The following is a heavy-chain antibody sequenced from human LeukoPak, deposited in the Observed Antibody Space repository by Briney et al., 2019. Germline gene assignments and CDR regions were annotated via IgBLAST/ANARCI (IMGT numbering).Heavy chain of an antibody. J-gene: IGHJ5*02. CDR2: INHSGST. CDR1: GGSFSSYY. V-gene: IGHV4-34*01. CDR3: ARGQDSWYRYNWFDP. D-gene: IGHD6-13*01. Sequence: SETLSLTCAVYGGSFSSYYWSWIRQPPGKGLEWIGEINHSGSTNYNPSLKSRVTISVDTSKNQFSLKLSSVTAADTAVYYCARGQDSWYRYNWFDPWGQGTLVTVSS.